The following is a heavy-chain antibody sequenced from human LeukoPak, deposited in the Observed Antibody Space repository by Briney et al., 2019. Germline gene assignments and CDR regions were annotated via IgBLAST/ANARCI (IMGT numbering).Heavy chain of an antibody. CDR3: ARDGGSYRYFDC. D-gene: IGHD1-26*01. V-gene: IGHV3-33*08. CDR1: GFIFSAFD. Sequence: GGSLRLSCAASGFIFSAFDMHWVRQAPGKGPEWLAVISSDGNNEYYGDSMKGRFTISRDNAKNSLYLQMNSLRAEDTAVYYCARDGGSYRYFDCWGQGTLVTVSS. J-gene: IGHJ4*02. CDR2: ISSDGNNE.